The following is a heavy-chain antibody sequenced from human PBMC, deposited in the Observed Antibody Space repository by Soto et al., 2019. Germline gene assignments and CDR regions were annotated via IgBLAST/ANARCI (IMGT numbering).Heavy chain of an antibody. D-gene: IGHD3-10*01. CDR3: ARDNLLWLGDLFLDYYGRDV. CDR2: IYHSGST. CDR1: GGSISSSNW. J-gene: IGHJ6*04. V-gene: IGHV4-4*02. Sequence: SETLSLTCAVSGGSISSSNWWSWVRQPPGKGLEWIGEIYHSGSTNYNPSLKSRVTISVDKSKNQFSLKLSSVTAADTAVYYCARDNLLWLGDLFLDYYGRDVGGKGTRVTAPQ.